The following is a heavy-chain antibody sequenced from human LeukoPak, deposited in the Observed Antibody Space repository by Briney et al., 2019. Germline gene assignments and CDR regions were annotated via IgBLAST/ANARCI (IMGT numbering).Heavy chain of an antibody. D-gene: IGHD3-22*01. Sequence: GGSLRLSCAASGFTFSSYWMHWVRHAPGKGLVWVSRINSDGSSTSYADSVKGRFTISRDNAKNTLYLQMNSLRAEDTAVYYCARVLSYDSSGYYYYFDYWGQGTLVTVSS. J-gene: IGHJ4*02. V-gene: IGHV3-74*01. CDR3: ARVLSYDSSGYYYYFDY. CDR2: INSDGSST. CDR1: GFTFSSYW.